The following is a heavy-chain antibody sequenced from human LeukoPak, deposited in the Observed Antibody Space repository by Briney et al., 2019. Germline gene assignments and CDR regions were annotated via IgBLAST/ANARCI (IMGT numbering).Heavy chain of an antibody. CDR1: GGTFSSYA. Sequence: ASVKVSCKASGGTFSSYAISWVRQAPGQGLEWMGRIIPILGIANYAQKFQGRVTITADKSTSTAYMELSSLRSEDTAVYYCAREAAMVISPYNWFDPWGQGTLDTVSS. D-gene: IGHD5-18*01. CDR3: AREAAMVISPYNWFDP. V-gene: IGHV1-69*04. J-gene: IGHJ5*02. CDR2: IIPILGIA.